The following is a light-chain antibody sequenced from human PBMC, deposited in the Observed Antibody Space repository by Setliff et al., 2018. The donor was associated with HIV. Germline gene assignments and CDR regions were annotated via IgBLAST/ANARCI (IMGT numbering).Light chain of an antibody. CDR1: SSNIGSNT. CDR2: SNN. V-gene: IGLV1-44*01. CDR3: AAWDDSLNVLV. Sequence: QSVLTQPPSASGTPGQRVTISCSGSSSNIGSNTVNWYQQLPGTAPKLLIYSNNQRPSGVPDRFSGSKSGTSASLAISGLQSEDEADYYCAAWDDSLNVLVFGGGTK. J-gene: IGLJ2*01.